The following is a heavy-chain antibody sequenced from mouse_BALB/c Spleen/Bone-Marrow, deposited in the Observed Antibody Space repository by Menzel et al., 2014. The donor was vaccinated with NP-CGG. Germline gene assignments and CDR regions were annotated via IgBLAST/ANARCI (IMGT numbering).Heavy chain of an antibody. CDR2: ISSGSSTI. CDR3: ARGGNFAWFAY. Sequence: VQLKESGGGLVQPGGSRKLSCAASGFTFSSFGMHWVRQAPEKGLEWVAYISSGSSTIYYADTVKGRFTIPRDNPKNTLFLQMTRLRSEETAMYYCARGGNFAWFAYWGQGTLVTVSA. J-gene: IGHJ3*01. V-gene: IGHV5-17*02. CDR1: GFTFSSFG. D-gene: IGHD2-1*01.